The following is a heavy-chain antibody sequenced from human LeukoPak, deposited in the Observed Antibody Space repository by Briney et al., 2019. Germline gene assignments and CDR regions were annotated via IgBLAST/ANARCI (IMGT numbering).Heavy chain of an antibody. CDR2: IYYSGST. D-gene: IGHD3-22*01. J-gene: IGHJ4*02. CDR1: GGSISSGGYS. V-gene: IGHV4-30-4*07. Sequence: PSETLSLTCAVSGGSISSGGYSWSWIRQPPGKGLEWIGYIYYSGSTYYNPSLKSRVTISVDTSKNQFSLKLSSVTAADTAVYYCARGATDSSGYYYSRLDYWGQGTLVTVSS. CDR3: ARGATDSSGYYYSRLDY.